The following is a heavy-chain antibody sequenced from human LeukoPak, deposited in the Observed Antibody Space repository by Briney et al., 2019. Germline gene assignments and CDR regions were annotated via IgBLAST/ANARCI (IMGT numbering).Heavy chain of an antibody. D-gene: IGHD2-2*01. Sequence: PSETLSLTCTVSGGSISSGGYYWSWIRQHPGKGLEWIGYIYYSGSTYYNPSLKSRVTISVDTSKNQFSLKLSSVTAADTAVYYCARDSGDCSSTSCPIDYWGQGTLVTVSS. CDR3: ARDSGDCSSTSCPIDY. V-gene: IGHV4-31*03. CDR2: IYYSGST. J-gene: IGHJ4*02. CDR1: GGSISSGGYY.